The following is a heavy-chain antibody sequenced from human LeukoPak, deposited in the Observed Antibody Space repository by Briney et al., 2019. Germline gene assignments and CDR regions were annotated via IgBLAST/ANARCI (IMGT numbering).Heavy chain of an antibody. CDR2: IYYSGST. CDR3: ARGSGYDYVAFDI. D-gene: IGHD5-12*01. CDR1: GGSISSGDYY. J-gene: IGHJ3*02. Sequence: SETLSLTCTVSGGSISSGDYYWSWIRQPPGKGLERIGYIYYSGSTYYNPSLKSRVTISVDTSKNQFSLKLSSVTAADTAVYYCARGSGYDYVAFDIWGQGTMVTVSS. V-gene: IGHV4-30-4*01.